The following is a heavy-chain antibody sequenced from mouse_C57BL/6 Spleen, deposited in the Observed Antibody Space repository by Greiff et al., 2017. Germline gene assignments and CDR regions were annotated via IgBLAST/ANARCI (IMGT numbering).Heavy chain of an antibody. D-gene: IGHD2-3*01. J-gene: IGHJ2*01. Sequence: QVQLQQSGPELVKPGASVKISCKASGYAFSSSWMNWVKPRPGKGLEGIGRIYLGDGDTNYNGKFKGKATLTADKSSSTAYMQLSSLTSEDSAVYFCARRGTHDYFDDWGQGTTLTVSS. CDR3: ARRGTHDYFDD. CDR2: IYLGDGDT. V-gene: IGHV1-82*01. CDR1: GYAFSSSW.